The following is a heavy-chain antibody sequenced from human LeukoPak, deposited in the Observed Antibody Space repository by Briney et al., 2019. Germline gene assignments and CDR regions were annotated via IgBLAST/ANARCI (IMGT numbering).Heavy chain of an antibody. CDR2: ISYDGSNK. CDR3: ARGEEFTMRGAFDI. Sequence: PGGSLRLSCAASGFTFSSYAMHWVRQAPGKGLEWVAVISYDGSNKYYADSVKGRFTISRDNSKNTLYLQMNSLRAEDTAVYYCARGEEFTMRGAFDIWGQGTMVTVSS. V-gene: IGHV3-30*04. D-gene: IGHD3-10*01. CDR1: GFTFSSYA. J-gene: IGHJ3*02.